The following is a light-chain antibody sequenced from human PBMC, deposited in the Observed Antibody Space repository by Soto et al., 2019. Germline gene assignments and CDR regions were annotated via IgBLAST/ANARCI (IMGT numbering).Light chain of an antibody. CDR2: EDN. J-gene: IGLJ2*01. CDR1: SGSIASNY. V-gene: IGLV6-57*04. Sequence: NFILTQPHSVSESPGKTVTISCTRSSGSIASNYVQWYQQRPGSAPTTVIYEDNQRPSGVPDRFSGSIDSSSNSASLTISGLKTEDEADYYCQSYDSGVVFGGGTKLTVL. CDR3: QSYDSGVV.